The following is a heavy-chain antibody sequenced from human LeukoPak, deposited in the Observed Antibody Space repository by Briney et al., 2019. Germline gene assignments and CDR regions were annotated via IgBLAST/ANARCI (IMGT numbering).Heavy chain of an antibody. Sequence: SETLSLTCAVYGGSLSGYYWSWIRQPPGKGLEWIGEINHSGSTNYNPSLKSRVTISVDTSKNQFSLKLSSVTAADTAVYYCASSSGYYRKLSVRFDYWGQGTLVTVSS. J-gene: IGHJ4*02. CDR3: ASSSGYYRKLSVRFDY. V-gene: IGHV4-34*01. D-gene: IGHD3-22*01. CDR2: INHSGST. CDR1: GGSLSGYY.